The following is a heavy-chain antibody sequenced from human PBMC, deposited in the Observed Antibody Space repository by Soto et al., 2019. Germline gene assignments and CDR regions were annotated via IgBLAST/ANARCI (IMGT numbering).Heavy chain of an antibody. V-gene: IGHV1-18*01. Sequence: ASVKVSCKASGYTFTSYGISWVRQAPGQGLEWMGWISAYNGNTNYAQKLQGRVTMTTDTSTSTAYMELRSLRSDDTAVYYCARMVDIVVVPTCYFDYWGQGTLVTVSS. D-gene: IGHD2-2*03. CDR3: ARMVDIVVVPTCYFDY. CDR2: ISAYNGNT. J-gene: IGHJ4*02. CDR1: GYTFTSYG.